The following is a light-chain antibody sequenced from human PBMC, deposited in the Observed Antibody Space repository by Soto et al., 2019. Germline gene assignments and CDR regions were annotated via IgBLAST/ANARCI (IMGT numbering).Light chain of an antibody. CDR3: QSYDSSLSTSGV. CDR1: SSNIWAGYD. V-gene: IGLV1-40*01. Sequence: QPVLTQPPSVSGAPGQRVTISCTGSSSNIWAGYDVHWYQQLPGTAPKLLIYGNSNRPSGVPDRFSGSKSGTSASLAITGLQAEDEADYYCQSYDSSLSTSGVFGTGTKVTVL. J-gene: IGLJ1*01. CDR2: GNS.